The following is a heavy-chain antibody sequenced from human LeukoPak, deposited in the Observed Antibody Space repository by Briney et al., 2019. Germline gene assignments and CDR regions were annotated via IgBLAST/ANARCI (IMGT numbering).Heavy chain of an antibody. CDR3: ARQGYTVSYYFLDY. D-gene: IGHD1-26*01. Sequence: SETLSLTCDVSGGSVRSYWWGWVRQPAGKGLEWLGRIYSTGSTRFNPSLKSRLTLSIDTSTNQFSLKLTSVTAADTALYFCARQGYTVSYYFLDYWSQGTLVTVSS. CDR1: GGSVRSYW. V-gene: IGHV4-4*07. CDR2: IYSTGST. J-gene: IGHJ4*02.